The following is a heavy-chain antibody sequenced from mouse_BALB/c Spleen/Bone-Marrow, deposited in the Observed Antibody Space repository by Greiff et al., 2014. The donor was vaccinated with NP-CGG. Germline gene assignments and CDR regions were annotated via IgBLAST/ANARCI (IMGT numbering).Heavy chain of an antibody. V-gene: IGHV1-53*01. D-gene: IGHD2-4*01. CDR1: GDIFTSYY. J-gene: IGHJ1*01. CDR3: AKGRYDSDGWYFDV. CDR2: INPNNGGT. Sequence: VQLQQSGAEMVKPGASVKLSCKASGDIFTSYYMYWVKQRPGQGLEWIGGINPNNGGTNFNEKFKSEATLTVDKSSSTAYMELSSLTSEDSAVYYCAKGRYDSDGWYFDVWGAGTTVTVSS.